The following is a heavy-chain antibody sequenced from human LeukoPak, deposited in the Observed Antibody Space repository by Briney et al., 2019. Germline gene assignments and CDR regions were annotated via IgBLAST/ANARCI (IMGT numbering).Heavy chain of an antibody. V-gene: IGHV3-21*01. CDR3: ARGHTAVTRHFDF. J-gene: IGHJ4*02. Sequence: GGSLRLSCEASGFTFTTYSMTWVRQAPGKGLEWVSIISSGSSAIFSADALKGRFTISRDDAKNLLYLDMNSLRAEDTAVYYCARGHTAVTRHFDFRGQGTLVTVSS. CDR2: ISSGSSAI. D-gene: IGHD4-17*01. CDR1: GFTFTTYS.